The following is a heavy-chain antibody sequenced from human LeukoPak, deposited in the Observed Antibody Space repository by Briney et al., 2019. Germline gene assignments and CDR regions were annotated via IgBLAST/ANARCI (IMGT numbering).Heavy chain of an antibody. CDR3: ARSSEMTHDAFDI. CDR1: GYSFTSYW. CDR2: IYPGDSDT. Sequence: GESLKISCKGSGYSFTSYWIGWVRQMPGKGLEWMGIIYPGDSDTRYSPSFQGQVTISADKSISTAYLQWSNLKASDTAMYYCARSSEMTHDAFDIWGQGTMVTVSS. J-gene: IGHJ3*02. D-gene: IGHD1-14*01. V-gene: IGHV5-51*01.